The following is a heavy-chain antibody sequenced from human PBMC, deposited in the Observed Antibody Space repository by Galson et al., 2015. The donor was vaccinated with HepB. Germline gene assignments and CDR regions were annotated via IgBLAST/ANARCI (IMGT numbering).Heavy chain of an antibody. V-gene: IGHV3-33*08. CDR2: IWYDGSNK. CDR1: GFTFSSYG. CDR3: ARDSAAAGTLLAYWYFDL. D-gene: IGHD6-13*01. J-gene: IGHJ2*01. Sequence: SLRLSCAASGFTFSSYGMHWVRQAPGKGLEWVAVIWYDGSNKYYADSVKGRFTISRDNSKNTLYLQMNSLRAEDTAVYYCARDSAAAGTLLAYWYFDLWGRGTLVTVSS.